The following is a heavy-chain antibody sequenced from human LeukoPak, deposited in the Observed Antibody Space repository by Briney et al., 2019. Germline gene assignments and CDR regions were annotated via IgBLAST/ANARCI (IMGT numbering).Heavy chain of an antibody. CDR2: ISTSGTTI. CDR3: ARDHNYAFDN. V-gene: IGHV3-48*03. D-gene: IGHD1-1*01. CDR1: GFTFSTYE. Sequence: GGSLRLSCAASGFTFSTYEMNWVRQAPGKGLEWVSYISTSGTTIYYADSVKGRFTISRDNAKSSLFLQMNNLRVEDTAVYYCARDHNYAFDNWGQGTLVSVSS. J-gene: IGHJ4*02.